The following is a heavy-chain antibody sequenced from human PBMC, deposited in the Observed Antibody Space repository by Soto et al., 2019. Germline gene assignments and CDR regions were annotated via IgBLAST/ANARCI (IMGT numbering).Heavy chain of an antibody. CDR1: GFTFSSYG. CDR2: IWYDGGEK. V-gene: IGHV3-33*01. J-gene: IGHJ5*02. D-gene: IGHD6-13*01. Sequence: QAQLVESGGGVVQPGGSLRLSCAASGFTFSSYGMHWVRQAPGKGLEWVAVIWYDGGEKYYADSVKGRFTISRDNSKNTLSLQMNNLSAEDTAVYYCARYVSSRYNNWIDPWGQGTLVTVSS. CDR3: ARYVSSRYNNWIDP.